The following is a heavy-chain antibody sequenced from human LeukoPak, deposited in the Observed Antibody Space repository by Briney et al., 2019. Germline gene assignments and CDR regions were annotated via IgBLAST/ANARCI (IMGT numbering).Heavy chain of an antibody. CDR3: ARHAGGIAAAGTRPFDY. CDR1: GASFSGSTYC. V-gene: IGHV4-39*01. D-gene: IGHD6-13*01. CDR2: ICYSGST. Sequence: PSETLSLTCTVSGASFSGSTYCWGWIRQPPGKGLEWIGSICYSGSTYYNPSLKSRVTMSVDTSRNQFSLSLNSVSAADTAVYYCARHAGGIAAAGTRPFDYWGQGTLVTVSS. J-gene: IGHJ4*02.